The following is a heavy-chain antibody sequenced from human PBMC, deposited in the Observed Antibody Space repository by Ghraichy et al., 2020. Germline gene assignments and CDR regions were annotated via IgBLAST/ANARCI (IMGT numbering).Heavy chain of an antibody. D-gene: IGHD3-22*01. CDR3: ARSLAVMIVTFDY. J-gene: IGHJ4*02. V-gene: IGHV3-66*01. Sequence: GVLNISCAASGFTVSSNYMSWVRQAPGKGLEWVSVIYSGGSTYYADSVKGRFTISRDNSKNTLYLQMNSLRAEDTAVYYCARSLAVMIVTFDYWGQGTLVTVSS. CDR1: GFTVSSNY. CDR2: IYSGGST.